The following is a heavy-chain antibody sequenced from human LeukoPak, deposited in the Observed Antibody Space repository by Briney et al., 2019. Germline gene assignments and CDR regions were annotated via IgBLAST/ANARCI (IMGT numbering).Heavy chain of an antibody. Sequence: PETLSLTCTVSGGSISSYYWSWIRQPPGKGLEWIGYIYYSGSTNYNPSLKSRVTISVDTSKNQFSLRLSSVTAADTAVYYCARGRTYYDILTGYYIHYFDYWGQGTLVTVSS. CDR3: ARGRTYYDILTGYYIHYFDY. J-gene: IGHJ4*02. V-gene: IGHV4-59*01. D-gene: IGHD3-9*01. CDR1: GGSISSYY. CDR2: IYYSGST.